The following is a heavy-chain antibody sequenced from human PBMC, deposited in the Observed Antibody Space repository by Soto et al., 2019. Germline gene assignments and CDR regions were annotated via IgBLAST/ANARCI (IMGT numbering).Heavy chain of an antibody. CDR1: GGSFSGYY. V-gene: IGHV4-34*01. Sequence: SETLSLTCAVYGGSFSGYYWSWIRQPPGKGLEWIGEINHSGSTNYNPSLKSRVTISVDTSKNQFSLKLSSVTAADTAVYYCARRWTAMGPLDHWGQGTLVTVS. D-gene: IGHD5-18*01. J-gene: IGHJ5*02. CDR3: ARRWTAMGPLDH. CDR2: INHSGST.